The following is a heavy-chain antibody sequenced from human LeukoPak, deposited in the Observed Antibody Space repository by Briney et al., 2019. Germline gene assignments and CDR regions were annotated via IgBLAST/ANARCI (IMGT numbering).Heavy chain of an antibody. Sequence: GGSLRLSCAASGFTFDDYAMHWVRQAPGKGLEWVSGISWNSGSIGYADSVKGRFTISRDNAKNSLYLQMNSLRAEDMASYYCAKASPQYSSGWYGRVLYYFDYWGQGTLVTVSS. CDR3: AKASPQYSSGWYGRVLYYFDY. V-gene: IGHV3-9*03. CDR2: ISWNSGSI. CDR1: GFTFDDYA. J-gene: IGHJ4*02. D-gene: IGHD6-19*01.